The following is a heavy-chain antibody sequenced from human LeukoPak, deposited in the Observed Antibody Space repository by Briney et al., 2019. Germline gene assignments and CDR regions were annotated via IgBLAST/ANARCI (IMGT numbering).Heavy chain of an antibody. J-gene: IGHJ4*02. CDR1: GGSISSYY. D-gene: IGHD6-6*01. Sequence: SQTLSLTCTVSGGSISSYYWSWIRQPPGKGLEWIGYIYYSGSTNYNPSLKSRVTISVDTSKNQFSLKLSSVTAADTAVYYCARDPGARPFDYWGQGTLVTVSS. CDR3: ARDPGARPFDY. V-gene: IGHV4-59*01. CDR2: IYYSGST.